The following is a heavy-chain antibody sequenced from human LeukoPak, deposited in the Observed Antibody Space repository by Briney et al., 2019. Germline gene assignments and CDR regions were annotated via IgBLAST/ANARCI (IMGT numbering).Heavy chain of an antibody. CDR3: ARWHYASSGYTGWYFDY. J-gene: IGHJ4*02. CDR1: GFSISSISYY. D-gene: IGHD3-22*01. CDR2: ICYSGST. V-gene: IGHV4-39*07. Sequence: SETLSLTCTVCGFSISSISYYWGGIRQPPGKGLEWIVSICYSGSTNYNPSLKRRGTISVDTSENQVSLKLSSVTVGDTAAYYSARWHYASSGYTGWYFDYWGQGTLVTVSS.